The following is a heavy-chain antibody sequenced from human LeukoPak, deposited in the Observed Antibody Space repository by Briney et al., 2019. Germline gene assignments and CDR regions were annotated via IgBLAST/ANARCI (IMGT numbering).Heavy chain of an antibody. V-gene: IGHV3-30*18. CDR1: GFTFSSYG. Sequence: GRSLRLSCAASGFTFSSYGMHWVRQAPGKGLEWVAVILFDGSNKFYADSVKGRFTISRDNFKSTLYLQMNSLRAEDTAVYYCAKDFPGGNSPDAFDIWGQGTMVTVSS. CDR2: ILFDGSNK. J-gene: IGHJ3*02. D-gene: IGHD4-23*01. CDR3: AKDFPGGNSPDAFDI.